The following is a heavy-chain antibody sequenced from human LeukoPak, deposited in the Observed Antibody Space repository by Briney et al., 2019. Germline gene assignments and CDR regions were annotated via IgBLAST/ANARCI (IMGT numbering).Heavy chain of an antibody. V-gene: IGHV3-23*01. Sequence: GGSLRLSCAASGFTFSSHAMSWVRQAPGKGLEWVSLIRGSSDVIEYADSVRGRFTISRDNSKNTVSLQLNNLRAEDTALYYCAKGQSASSTFDCWGQGTLVTVSS. CDR1: GFTFSSHA. J-gene: IGHJ4*02. CDR3: AKGQSASSTFDC. CDR2: IRGSSDVI.